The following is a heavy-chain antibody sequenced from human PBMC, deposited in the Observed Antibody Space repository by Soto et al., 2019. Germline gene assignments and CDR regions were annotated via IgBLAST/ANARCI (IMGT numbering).Heavy chain of an antibody. V-gene: IGHV3-23*01. D-gene: IGHD2-15*01. CDR2: ISGSGGST. CDR1: GFTFSSYA. Sequence: GGSLRLSCAASGFTFSSYAMSWVRQAPGKGLEWVSAISGSGGSTYYADSVKGRFTISRDNSKNTLYLQMNSLRAEDTAVYYCAKFLGTGKDMVMSYYYYYGMDVRGQGTTVTVYS. J-gene: IGHJ6*02. CDR3: AKFLGTGKDMVMSYYYYYGMDV.